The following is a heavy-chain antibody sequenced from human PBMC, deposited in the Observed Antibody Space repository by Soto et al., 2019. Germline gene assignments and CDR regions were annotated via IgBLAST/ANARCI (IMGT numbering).Heavy chain of an antibody. V-gene: IGHV1-69*01. D-gene: IGHD1-1*01. Sequence: QVQLVQSGAEVKKPGSSVKVSCKASGGTFSSYAISWVRQAPGQGLEWMGGIIPIFGTANYAQKFQGRVTSTADESTSTAYMELSSLRSEDTAVYYCARVYNDWNQKSNFDYWGQGTLVTVSS. CDR3: ARVYNDWNQKSNFDY. CDR1: GGTFSSYA. CDR2: IIPIFGTA. J-gene: IGHJ4*02.